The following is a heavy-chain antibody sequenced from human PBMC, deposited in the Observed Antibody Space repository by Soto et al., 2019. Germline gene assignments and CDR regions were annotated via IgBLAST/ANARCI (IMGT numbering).Heavy chain of an antibody. CDR3: ARMYGDYFGMDV. V-gene: IGHV1-3*01. D-gene: IGHD4-17*01. Sequence: QVQLVQSGAEVKKPGASVKGSCKASGYTFTNYAMHWVRQAPGQRLEWMGGINAGNGNTKYSQKLQGRATLTRDTTARTASTELSSLRSGDTAVYFCARMYGDYFGMDVWGQGTTVTVSS. CDR2: INAGNGNT. CDR1: GYTFTNYA. J-gene: IGHJ6*02.